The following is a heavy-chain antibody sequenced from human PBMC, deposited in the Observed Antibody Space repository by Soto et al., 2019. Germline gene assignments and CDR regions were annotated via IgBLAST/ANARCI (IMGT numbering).Heavy chain of an antibody. CDR1: GFTFSSYA. D-gene: IGHD3-10*01. CDR2: ISGSGGST. Sequence: GGSLRLSCAASGFTFSSYAMSWVRQAPGKGLEWVSAISGSGGSTYYADSVKGRFTISRDNSKNTLYLQMNSLRAEDTAVYYCAKGAGGSGSYYNPSYYYYMDVWGKGTTVTVSS. J-gene: IGHJ6*03. V-gene: IGHV3-23*01. CDR3: AKGAGGSGSYYNPSYYYYMDV.